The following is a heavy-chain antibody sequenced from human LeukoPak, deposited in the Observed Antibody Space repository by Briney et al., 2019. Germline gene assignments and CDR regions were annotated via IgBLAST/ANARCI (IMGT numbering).Heavy chain of an antibody. V-gene: IGHV3-30-3*01. CDR2: ISYDGSNK. Sequence: GGSLRLSCAASGFTFSSYAMHWVRQAPGKGLEWVAVISYDGSNKYYADSVKGRFTISRDNAKNSLYLQMNSLRAEDTALYYCAKDGGARSGSFDPWGQGTLVTVSS. CDR1: GFTFSSYA. D-gene: IGHD3-10*01. J-gene: IGHJ5*02. CDR3: AKDGGARSGSFDP.